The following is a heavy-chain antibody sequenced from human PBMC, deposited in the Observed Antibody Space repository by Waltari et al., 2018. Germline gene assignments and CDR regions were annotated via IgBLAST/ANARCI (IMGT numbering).Heavy chain of an antibody. CDR1: GGSFSGYY. J-gene: IGHJ4*02. Sequence: QVQLQQWGAGLLKPSETLSLTCAVYGGSFSGYYWSWIHQPPGKGLEWIGEINHSGSTNYNPSLKSRVTISVDTSKNQFSLKLSSVTAADTAVYYCARGGVYDFWSGYYSIDYWGQGTLVTVSS. CDR3: ARGGVYDFWSGYYSIDY. D-gene: IGHD3-3*01. V-gene: IGHV4-34*01. CDR2: INHSGST.